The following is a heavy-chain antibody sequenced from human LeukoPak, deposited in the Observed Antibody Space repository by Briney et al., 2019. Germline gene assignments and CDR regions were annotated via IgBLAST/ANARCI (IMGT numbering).Heavy chain of an antibody. Sequence: GESLKISCQGSGYSFTTYWIGWVRQMPGKGLGWMGILNPGDSVTRYSPSFQGQVTISADKSISTAYLQWSSLKASDTAMYYCARPTDSAFDYWGQGTLVTVSS. CDR2: LNPGDSVT. J-gene: IGHJ4*02. V-gene: IGHV5-51*01. CDR1: GYSFTTYW. CDR3: ARPTDSAFDY. D-gene: IGHD1-14*01.